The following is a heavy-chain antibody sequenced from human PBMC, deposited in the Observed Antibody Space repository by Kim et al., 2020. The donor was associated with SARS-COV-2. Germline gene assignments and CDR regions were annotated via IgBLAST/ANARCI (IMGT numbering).Heavy chain of an antibody. V-gene: IGHV3-7*01. CDR2: IKQDGSEK. D-gene: IGHD6-19*01. CDR1: GFTFSSDV. Sequence: GGSLRLSCAASGFTFSSDVMIWVRQAPGKGLEWVANIKQDGSEKYYLDSVKGRFTISRDNAKNSLYLQMNSLRAEDTAVYYCVRDSSGWWGGWGQGTLVTVPS. J-gene: IGHJ1*01. CDR3: VRDSSGWWGG.